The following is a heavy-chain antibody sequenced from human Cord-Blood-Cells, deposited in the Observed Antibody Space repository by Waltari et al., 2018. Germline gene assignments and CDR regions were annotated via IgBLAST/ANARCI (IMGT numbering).Heavy chain of an antibody. CDR3: AERYCSGGSCYSFAFDI. D-gene: IGHD2-15*01. V-gene: IGHV1-69*01. Sequence: QVQLVQSGAEGKTPGSWAKVSCKAAAGTFGSSAFDWVRQAPGQGLGWMGGIIPIFGTANYAQKFQGRVTITADESTSTAYMELSSLRSEDTTVYYCAERYCSGGSCYSFAFDIWGQGTMVTVSS. CDR1: AGTFGSSA. J-gene: IGHJ3*02. CDR2: IIPIFGTA.